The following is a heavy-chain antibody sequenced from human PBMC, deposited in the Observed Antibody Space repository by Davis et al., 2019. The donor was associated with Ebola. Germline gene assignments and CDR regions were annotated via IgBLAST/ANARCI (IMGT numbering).Heavy chain of an antibody. V-gene: IGHV3-48*02. CDR3: ARLYSGSFHFDY. CDR2: ISVSSSTI. CDR1: GFTFSSYS. Sequence: PGGSLRLSCAASGFTFSSYSVNWVRQAPGKGLEWVSFISVSSSTIYYADSVKGRFTISRDNAKNSLYLQMNSLRDEDTAVYYCARLYSGSFHFDYWGQGTLVTVSS. D-gene: IGHD1-26*01. J-gene: IGHJ4*02.